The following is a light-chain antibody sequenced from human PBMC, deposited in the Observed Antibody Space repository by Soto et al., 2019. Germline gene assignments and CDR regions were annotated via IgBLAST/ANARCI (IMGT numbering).Light chain of an antibody. J-gene: IGLJ1*01. Sequence: QSALTQPPSASGSPRQSVTISCTGTSSDVGGYDYVSWYQQHPGKAPKLMIYEVSKRPSGVPDRFSGSKSGNTASLTVSGLQAEDEAHYYCSSYEGSSTYVFGTGTKVTVL. V-gene: IGLV2-8*01. CDR3: SSYEGSSTYV. CDR1: SSDVGGYDY. CDR2: EVS.